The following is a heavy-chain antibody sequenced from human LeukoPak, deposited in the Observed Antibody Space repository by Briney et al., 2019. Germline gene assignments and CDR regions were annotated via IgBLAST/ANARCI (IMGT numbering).Heavy chain of an antibody. CDR3: ARVAITGYCSSTSCYPSYGMDV. CDR1: GGSISSYY. V-gene: IGHV4-59*01. D-gene: IGHD2-2*01. CDR2: IYYSGST. Sequence: KTSETLSLTCTVSGGSISSYYWSWIRQPAGKGLEWIGYIYYSGSTNYNPSLKSRVTISVDTSKNQFSLKLSSVTAADTAVYYCARVAITGYCSSTSCYPSYGMDVWGQGTTVTVSS. J-gene: IGHJ6*02.